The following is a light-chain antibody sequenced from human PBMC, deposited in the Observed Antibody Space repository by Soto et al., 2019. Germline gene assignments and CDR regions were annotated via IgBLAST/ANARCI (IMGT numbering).Light chain of an antibody. J-gene: IGKJ4*01. CDR1: QSVSTSY. CDR2: GAS. Sequence: EMVLTQSPGTMSLSTGERATLSCRVSQSVSTSYLAWYQQKPGQAPRLLIYGASSRATGIPDRLSGSGSWADSTLTITRLEPEDGAVYYCQQDGSVPLTFGRVTEVVIK. CDR3: QQDGSVPLT. V-gene: IGKV3-20*01.